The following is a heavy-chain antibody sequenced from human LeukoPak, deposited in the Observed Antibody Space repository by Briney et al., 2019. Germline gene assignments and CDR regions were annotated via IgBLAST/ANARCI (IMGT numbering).Heavy chain of an antibody. CDR3: AKQYRSGWSYSDD. CDR1: GFTFNNYG. V-gene: IGHV3-23*01. Sequence: GGTLRLSCAAYGFTFNNYGMSWVPQSPRKGLEWVSVITSSGDYTYYADSVKGRFTISRENSKNTLYVEMNSLRVEHTAVYYRAKQYRSGWSYSDDWGQGTLVTVSS. J-gene: IGHJ4*02. CDR2: ITSSGDYT. D-gene: IGHD6-19*01.